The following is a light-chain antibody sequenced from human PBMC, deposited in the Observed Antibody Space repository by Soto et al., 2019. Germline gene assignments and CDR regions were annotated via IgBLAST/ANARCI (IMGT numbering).Light chain of an antibody. CDR1: QRVSSSY. CDR2: GAS. Sequence: EIVLTQSPGTLSLSPGERATLSCRASQRVSSSYLAWYQQKPGQAPGLLIYGASSRATGIPDRYSGSGSGTGFTLTISRLEPEDFAVYCCQQYCSSEVWTFGQGTKVEIK. V-gene: IGKV3-20*01. CDR3: QQYCSSEVWT. J-gene: IGKJ1*01.